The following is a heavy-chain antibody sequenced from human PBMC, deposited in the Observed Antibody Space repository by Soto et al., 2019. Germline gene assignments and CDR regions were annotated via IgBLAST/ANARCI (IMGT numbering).Heavy chain of an antibody. CDR1: GYTFTGYY. J-gene: IGHJ4*02. Sequence: ASVKVSCKASGYTFTGYYMHWVRQAPGQGLEWMGWINPNSGGTNYAQKFQGRVTMTRDTSISTAYMELSRLRSDDTAVYYRARGDLIVVVPAAIGEFDYWGQGTLVTVSS. CDR3: ARGDLIVVVPAAIGEFDY. D-gene: IGHD2-2*02. CDR2: INPNSGGT. V-gene: IGHV1-2*02.